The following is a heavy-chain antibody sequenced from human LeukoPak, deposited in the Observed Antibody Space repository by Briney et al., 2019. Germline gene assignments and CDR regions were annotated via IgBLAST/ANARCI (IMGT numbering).Heavy chain of an antibody. CDR1: GYTFNSYG. J-gene: IGHJ6*03. Sequence: GASVKVSCKASGYTFNSYGISWVRQAPGQGLEWMGWISAYNGHTNYAQKFQGRVTMTTDTSTSTAYMDLRSLRSDDTAVYYCAREGTKRITLSGVVKGFSNYYYMDVWGKGTTVTVSS. V-gene: IGHV1-18*01. D-gene: IGHD3-3*01. CDR2: ISAYNGHT. CDR3: AREGTKRITLSGVVKGFSNYYYMDV.